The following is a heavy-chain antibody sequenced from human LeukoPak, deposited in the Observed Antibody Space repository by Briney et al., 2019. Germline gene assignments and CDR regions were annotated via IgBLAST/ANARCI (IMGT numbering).Heavy chain of an antibody. CDR2: ISGSGGST. J-gene: IGHJ5*02. V-gene: IGHV3-23*01. CDR3: ANSRYYHDSSGYYNWFDP. CDR1: GFTFSSYA. D-gene: IGHD3-22*01. Sequence: GGSLRLSCAASGFTFSSYAMSWVRQAPGKGLEWVSAISGSGGSTYYADSVKGRFTISRDNSKNTLYLQMNSLRAEDTAVYYCANSRYYHDSSGYYNWFDPWGQGTLVTVSS.